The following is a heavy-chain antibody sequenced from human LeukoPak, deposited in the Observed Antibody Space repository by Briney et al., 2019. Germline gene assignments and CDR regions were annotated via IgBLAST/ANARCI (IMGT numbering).Heavy chain of an antibody. CDR2: ISTSGSTT. D-gene: IGHD3-10*02. Sequence: GGSLRLSCAASGLAFSDYEINWVRQAPGKGLEWVSCISTSGSTTYYADSVKGRFTISRDNAKNSLFLQMNTLTAEDTAVYYCARGALHVFDYWGQGTPVTVSS. CDR3: ARGALHVFDY. CDR1: GLAFSDYE. J-gene: IGHJ4*02. V-gene: IGHV3-48*03.